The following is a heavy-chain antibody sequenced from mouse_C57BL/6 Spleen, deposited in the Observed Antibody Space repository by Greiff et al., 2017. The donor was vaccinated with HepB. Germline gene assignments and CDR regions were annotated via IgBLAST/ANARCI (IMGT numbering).Heavy chain of an antibody. CDR3: ARSTTVVAPFDG. J-gene: IGHJ1*03. Sequence: QVQLKQPGAELVMPGASVKLSCKASGYTFTSYWMHWVKQRPGQGLEWIGEIDPSDSYTNYNQKFKGKSTLTVDKSSSTAYMQLSSLTSEDSAVYYCARSTTVVAPFDGWGTGTTVTVSS. CDR2: IDPSDSYT. CDR1: GYTFTSYW. D-gene: IGHD1-1*01. V-gene: IGHV1-69*01.